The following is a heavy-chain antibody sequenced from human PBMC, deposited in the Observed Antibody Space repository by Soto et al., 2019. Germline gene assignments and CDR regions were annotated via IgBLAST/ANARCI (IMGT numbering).Heavy chain of an antibody. D-gene: IGHD3-10*01. CDR2: ISSSSSTI. J-gene: IGHJ3*02. V-gene: IGHV3-48*01. CDR1: GFTFSSYS. CDR3: AREGRWFGVYAFDI. Sequence: GGSLRLSCAASGFTFSSYSMNWVRQAPGKGLEWVSYISSSSSTIYYADSVKGRFTISRDNAKNSLFLQMNSLRAEDTAVYYCAREGRWFGVYAFDIWGQGTMVTVSS.